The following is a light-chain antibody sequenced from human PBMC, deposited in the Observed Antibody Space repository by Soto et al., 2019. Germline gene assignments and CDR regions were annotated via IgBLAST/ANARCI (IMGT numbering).Light chain of an antibody. V-gene: IGKV3-15*01. Sequence: MTQSPSTLSASLGDRVTITCRASQSISSWLAWYQQKPGQAPRLLIYGASTRATGIPARFSGSGSGTEFTLTINSLQSEDFAVYYCQQYNNWPRTFGQGTKVDIK. CDR2: GAS. J-gene: IGKJ1*01. CDR1: QSISSW. CDR3: QQYNNWPRT.